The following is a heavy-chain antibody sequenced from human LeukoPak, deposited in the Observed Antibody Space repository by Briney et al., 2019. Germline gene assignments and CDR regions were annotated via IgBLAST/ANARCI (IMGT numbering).Heavy chain of an antibody. V-gene: IGHV3-23*01. Sequence: GGSLRLSCEASGFAFINYAMSWVRQAPGKGLEGVSSITEFGATTYYADSVRGRFTVSRDNSKNTLYLQMNSLRAEDTAVYYCAKDLYSGSYYPFDYWGQGTLVTVSS. CDR1: GFAFINYA. D-gene: IGHD1-26*01. J-gene: IGHJ4*02. CDR2: ITEFGATT. CDR3: AKDLYSGSYYPFDY.